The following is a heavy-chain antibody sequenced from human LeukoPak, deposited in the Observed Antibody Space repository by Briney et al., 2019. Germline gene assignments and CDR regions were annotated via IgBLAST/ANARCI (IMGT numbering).Heavy chain of an antibody. CDR3: VKDWKGYYYYMDV. V-gene: IGHV3-9*01. CDR1: GFLFDDYA. J-gene: IGHJ6*03. D-gene: IGHD1-1*01. Sequence: PGRSLRLSCAASGFLFDDYAMHWVRQAPGKGLEWVAGINWKSNDINYGDSVKGRFTISRDDAKKSLYLEMNSLRPEDTALYYCVKDWKGYYYYMDVWGKGTTVTVSS. CDR2: INWKSNDI.